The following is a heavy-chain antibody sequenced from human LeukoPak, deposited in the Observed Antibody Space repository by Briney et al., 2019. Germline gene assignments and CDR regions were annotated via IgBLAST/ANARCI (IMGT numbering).Heavy chain of an antibody. D-gene: IGHD4-23*01. Sequence: PSETLSLTCTVSGGSISGYYWTWIRQPPGKGLEWIGFIYYRGSTTYNPSLKSRVTISLDTSRNQFSLKLSSVTAADTAVYYCARASHGSNSEFDYWGQGTLVTVSS. CDR1: GGSISGYY. V-gene: IGHV4-59*01. CDR3: ARASHGSNSEFDY. J-gene: IGHJ4*02. CDR2: IYYRGST.